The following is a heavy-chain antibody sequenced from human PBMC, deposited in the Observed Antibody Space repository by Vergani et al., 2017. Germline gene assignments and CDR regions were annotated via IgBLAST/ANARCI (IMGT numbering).Heavy chain of an antibody. CDR1: GGSISSGSYY. J-gene: IGHJ4*02. CDR2: IYTSGST. Sequence: QVQLQESGPGLVKPSQTLSLTCTVSGGSISSGSYYWSWIRQPAGKGLEWIGRIYTSGSTNYNPSLKSRVTISVDTSKNQFSLKLSSVTAADTAVYYCAREGPIRYRGFDYWGQGTLLTVSS. CDR3: AREGPIRYRGFDY. D-gene: IGHD3-9*01. V-gene: IGHV4-61*02.